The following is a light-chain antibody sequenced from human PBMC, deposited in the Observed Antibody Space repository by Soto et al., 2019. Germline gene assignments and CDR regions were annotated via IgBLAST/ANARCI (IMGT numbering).Light chain of an antibody. CDR1: QSISSW. J-gene: IGKJ1*01. V-gene: IGKV1-5*01. CDR2: DAS. Sequence: DIQMTQSPSTLSASVGDRVTSTCRASQSISSWLAWYQQKPGKAPKLLIYDASSLEIGVPSRFRVRGSGTEFPLPISSLQPDDLTTGYCQQYNSYSAFGQGTKVEIK. CDR3: QQYNSYSA.